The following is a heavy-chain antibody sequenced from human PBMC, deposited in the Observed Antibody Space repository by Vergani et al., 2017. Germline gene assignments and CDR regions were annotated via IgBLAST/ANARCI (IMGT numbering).Heavy chain of an antibody. J-gene: IGHJ6*02. V-gene: IGHV3-15*07. CDR3: TTDPRYCGDGSCYWLRDHHYYGMDV. CDR1: GFIFRTAW. Sequence: EVQLVESGGGIVQPGGSLRLSCVASGFIFRTAWMHCVRRTPGKGLEWVGRIKSTSDRGTTDYAAAVKGSFTISRDDSKNTLFLQMNGLKTEDIGVYYCTTDPRYCGDGSCYWLRDHHYYGMDVWGQGTTVTGSS. CDR2: IKSTSDRGTT. D-gene: IGHD2-21*01.